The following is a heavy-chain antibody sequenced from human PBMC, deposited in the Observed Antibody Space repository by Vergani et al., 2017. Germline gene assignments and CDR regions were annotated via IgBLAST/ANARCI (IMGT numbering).Heavy chain of an antibody. J-gene: IGHJ4*02. CDR3: ARDGLDYGDYRFCDY. D-gene: IGHD4-17*01. Sequence: QVQLVQSGAEVKKPGSSVKVSCKASGGTFSSYAISWVRQAPGQGLEWMGGIIPIFGTANYAQKFQGRVSITADEYTGTAYMELSSLRSEDTGVYSCARDGLDYGDYRFCDYWGQGTLVTVSS. CDR1: GGTFSSYA. V-gene: IGHV1-69*01. CDR2: IIPIFGTA.